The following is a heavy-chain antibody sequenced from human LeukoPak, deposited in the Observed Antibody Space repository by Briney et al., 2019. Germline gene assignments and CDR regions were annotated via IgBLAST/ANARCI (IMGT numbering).Heavy chain of an antibody. CDR1: GGTFSSYA. V-gene: IGHV1-69*04. Sequence: SVKVSCKASGGTFSSYAIRWVRQAPGQGLEWMGRIIPILGIANYAQKFQGRVTITADKSTSTAYMELSSLRSEDTAVYYCASRYSGYDAYYHYGMDVWGQGTTVTVSS. J-gene: IGHJ6*02. CDR2: IIPILGIA. D-gene: IGHD5-12*01. CDR3: ASRYSGYDAYYHYGMDV.